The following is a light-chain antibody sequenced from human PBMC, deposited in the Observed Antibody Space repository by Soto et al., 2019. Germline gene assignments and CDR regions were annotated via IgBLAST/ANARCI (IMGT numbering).Light chain of an antibody. CDR1: QSVSNF. CDR3: QQRSNWPIT. J-gene: IGKJ5*01. Sequence: EIVLTQSPATLSLSPGKRATLSCRASQSVSNFLAWYRQKPGQAPSLLIYDTSNRATGIPARFSGSGSGTDFTLTINNLEPEDFAVYYCQQRSNWPITSGQGTRLEIX. V-gene: IGKV3-11*01. CDR2: DTS.